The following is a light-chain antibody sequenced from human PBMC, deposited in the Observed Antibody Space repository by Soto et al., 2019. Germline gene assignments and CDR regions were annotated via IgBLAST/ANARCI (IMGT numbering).Light chain of an antibody. V-gene: IGLV2-8*01. CDR1: SSDVGAYNY. J-gene: IGLJ1*01. CDR3: CSYTTSSTYV. Sequence: QSALTQPPSASGSPGQTVAICCTGTSSDVGAYNYVSWYQQHPGKAPKLMIYDVIQRPSGVPARFSGSKSGNTASLTVSGLQPEDEADYYCCSYTTSSTYVFGNGTKVTVL. CDR2: DVI.